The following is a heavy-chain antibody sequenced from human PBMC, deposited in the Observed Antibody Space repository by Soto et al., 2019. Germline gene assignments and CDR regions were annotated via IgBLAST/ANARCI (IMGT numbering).Heavy chain of an antibody. V-gene: IGHV6-1*01. CDR2: TYYRSKWYN. Sequence: SQTLSLTCAISGGSVSSNSAAWNWIRQSPSRGLEWLGRTYYRSKWYNDYAVSVKSRITINPDTSKNQFSLQLNSVTPEDTAVYYCARDEGSGSYYYYYGMDVWGQGTTVTVSS. CDR3: ARDEGSGSYYYYYGMDV. D-gene: IGHD6-19*01. J-gene: IGHJ6*02. CDR1: GGSVSSNSAA.